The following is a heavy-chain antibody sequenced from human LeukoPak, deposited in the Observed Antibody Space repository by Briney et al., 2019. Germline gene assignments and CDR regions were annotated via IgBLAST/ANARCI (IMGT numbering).Heavy chain of an antibody. D-gene: IGHD3-9*01. V-gene: IGHV3-30*18. CDR2: ISYDGSNK. CDR3: AKVQLRYFDWLEDAFDI. CDR1: GFTFSSYG. Sequence: GGSLRLSCAASGFTFSSYGMHWVRQAPGKGLEWVAVISYDGSNKYYADSVKGRFTISRDNSKNTLYLQMNSLRAEDTAVYYCAKVQLRYFDWLEDAFDIWGQGTMVTVSS. J-gene: IGHJ3*02.